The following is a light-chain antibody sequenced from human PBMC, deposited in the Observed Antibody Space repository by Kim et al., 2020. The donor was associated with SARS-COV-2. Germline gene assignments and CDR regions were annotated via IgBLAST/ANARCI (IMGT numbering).Light chain of an antibody. CDR1: YIGTKS. CDR2: YDR. J-gene: IGLJ1*01. V-gene: IGLV3-21*04. CDR3: QVWDSGSDHYV. Sequence: PGKPAGVTGGGNYIGTKSVPWFQQKPGQAPVLVIYYDRDRPSGIPERFSGSNSGNTATLTISRVEAGDEADYYCQVWDSGSDHYVFGPGTKVTVL.